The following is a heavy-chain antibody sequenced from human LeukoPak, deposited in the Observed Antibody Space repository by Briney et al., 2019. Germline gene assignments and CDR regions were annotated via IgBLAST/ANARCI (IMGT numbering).Heavy chain of an antibody. CDR3: ARGGLDNWFDP. CDR2: IYSGGST. Sequence: GGSLRLSCAASGFTVSSNYLSWVRQAPGKGLEWVSVIYSGGSTYYADSVKGRFTISRDNSKNTLYLQMNSLRAEDTAVYYCARGGLDNWFDPWGQGTLVTVSS. J-gene: IGHJ5*02. CDR1: GFTVSSNY. D-gene: IGHD3/OR15-3a*01. V-gene: IGHV3-53*01.